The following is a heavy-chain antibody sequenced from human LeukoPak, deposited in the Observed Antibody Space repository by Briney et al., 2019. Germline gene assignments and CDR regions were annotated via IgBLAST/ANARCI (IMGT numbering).Heavy chain of an antibody. Sequence: PSETLSLTCTVSGGSISGYYWSWVRHPAGKGLEWIGGISYSGRTKHNPSLKSRVTISLDTSKNQISLNLTSVTAADTGVYYCARDFDASNAIDIWGQGTMVTVSS. V-gene: IGHV4-59*01. CDR1: GGSISGYY. CDR3: ARDFDASNAIDI. D-gene: IGHD3-16*01. CDR2: ISYSGRT. J-gene: IGHJ3*02.